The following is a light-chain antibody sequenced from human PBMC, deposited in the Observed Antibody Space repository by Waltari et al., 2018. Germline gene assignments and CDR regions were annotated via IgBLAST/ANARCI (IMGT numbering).Light chain of an antibody. Sequence: EIVMTQSPATLSVSPGDRATLSCRASQRISSHLAWYQQKPGQAPRLLIYGASTRATGIPARFSGSGSGTEFTLTISSLQSEDFAVYCCHQYHDWPQTFGQGTKVELK. J-gene: IGKJ1*01. V-gene: IGKV3-15*01. CDR3: HQYHDWPQT. CDR2: GAS. CDR1: QRISSH.